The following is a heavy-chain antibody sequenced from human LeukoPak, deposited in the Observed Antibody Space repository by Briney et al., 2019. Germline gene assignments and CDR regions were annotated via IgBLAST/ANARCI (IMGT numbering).Heavy chain of an antibody. CDR3: ARDGYSSGWYYFDY. CDR2: IKQDGSEK. D-gene: IGHD6-19*01. J-gene: IGHJ4*02. CDR1: GFTFSSYW. V-gene: IGHV3-7*03. Sequence: GSLRLSCAASGFTFSSYWMSWVRQAPGKGLEWVANIKQDGSEKYYVDSVKGRFTISRDNSKNTLFLQMNNVRVEDTAMYYRARDGYSSGWYYFDYWGQGTLVTVSS.